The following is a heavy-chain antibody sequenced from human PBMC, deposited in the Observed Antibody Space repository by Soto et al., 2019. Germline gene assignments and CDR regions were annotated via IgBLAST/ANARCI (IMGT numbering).Heavy chain of an antibody. CDR3: ARHGGSVATIHYGMDV. Sequence: QLQLQESGPGLVKPSETLSLTCTVSGGSISSSSYYWGWIRQPPGKGLEWIGSIYDSGSTYYSPSLKSRVTTSVDTSKNQFSLKLSSVTAADTAVYYCARHGGSVATIHYGMDVWGQGTTVTVSS. CDR1: GGSISSSSYY. CDR2: IYDSGST. V-gene: IGHV4-39*01. J-gene: IGHJ6*02. D-gene: IGHD5-12*01.